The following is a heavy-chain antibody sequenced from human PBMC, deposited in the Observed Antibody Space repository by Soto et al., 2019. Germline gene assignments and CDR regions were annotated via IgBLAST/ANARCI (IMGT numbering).Heavy chain of an antibody. D-gene: IGHD1-26*01. Sequence: GGSLRLSCAASGFTFSSYAMGWVRQAPGKGLEWVSAISGSGGSTYYADSVKGRFTISRDNSRNTLYLQMNSLRAEDTAVYYCARATSRSGTTTPRYWGQGTLVTVSS. V-gene: IGHV3-23*01. J-gene: IGHJ4*02. CDR1: GFTFSSYA. CDR2: ISGSGGST. CDR3: ARATSRSGTTTPRY.